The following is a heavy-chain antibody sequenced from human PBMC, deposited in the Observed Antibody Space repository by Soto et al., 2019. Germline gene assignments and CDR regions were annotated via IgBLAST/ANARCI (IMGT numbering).Heavy chain of an antibody. CDR1: GFTFSSYG. CDR2: ISYDGSNK. CDR3: AKDFPPWYCGGDCHTGWFDP. V-gene: IGHV3-30*18. Sequence: GGSLRLSCAASGFTFSSYGMHWVRQAPGKGLEWVAVISYDGSNKYYADSVKGRFTISRDNSKNTLYLQMNSLRAEDTAVYYCAKDFPPWYCGGDCHTGWFDPWGQGTLVTVSS. J-gene: IGHJ5*02. D-gene: IGHD2-21*02.